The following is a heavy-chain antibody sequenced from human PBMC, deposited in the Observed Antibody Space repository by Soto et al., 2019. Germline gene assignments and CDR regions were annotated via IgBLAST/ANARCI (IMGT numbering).Heavy chain of an antibody. CDR1: GGSFSGYY. CDR2: INHSGNT. J-gene: IGHJ5*01. CDR3: ARGRGIAARRNWFDS. D-gene: IGHD6-6*01. V-gene: IGHV4-34*01. Sequence: SETLSLTCAVYGGSFSGYYWSWILQPPGKGLEWIGEINHSGNTNYNPSLKSRVTISVDTSKNQFSLKLSSVTAADTAVYYCARGRGIAARRNWFDSWGQGTLVTVSS.